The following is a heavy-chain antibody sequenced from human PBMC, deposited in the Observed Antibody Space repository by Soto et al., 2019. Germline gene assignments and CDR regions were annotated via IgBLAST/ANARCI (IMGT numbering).Heavy chain of an antibody. CDR2: ISGSGGST. V-gene: IGHV3-23*01. CDR3: AKESPPYYDFWSGPQYSYYGMDV. J-gene: IGHJ6*02. D-gene: IGHD3-3*01. Sequence: GGSLRLSCAASGFTFSSYAMSWVRQAPGKGLEWVSAISGSGGSTYYADSVKGRFTISRDNSKNTLYLQMNSLTAEDTAVYYCAKESPPYYDFWSGPQYSYYGMDVWGQGTTVTVS. CDR1: GFTFSSYA.